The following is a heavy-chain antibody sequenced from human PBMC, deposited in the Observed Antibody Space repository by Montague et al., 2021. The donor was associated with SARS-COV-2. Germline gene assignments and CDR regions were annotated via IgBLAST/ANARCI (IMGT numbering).Heavy chain of an antibody. V-gene: IGHV4-4*02. CDR2: IYHSGST. J-gene: IGHJ6*02. CDR1: GGSISSSNW. CDR3: AREGSGRGYYYYGMDV. Sequence: SETLSLTCAVSGGSISSSNWWSWVRQPPGKGLEWIGEIYHSGSTNYNPSLKSRGTISVDTSKNQFSLQLSSVTAADTAVYYCAREGSGRGYYYYGMDVWGQGTTVTVSS. D-gene: IGHD3-10*01.